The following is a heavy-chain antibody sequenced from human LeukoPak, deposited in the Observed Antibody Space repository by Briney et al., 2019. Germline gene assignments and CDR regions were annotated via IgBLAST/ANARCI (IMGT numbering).Heavy chain of an antibody. CDR3: ARDPTY. CDR2: IYYTGST. J-gene: IGHJ4*02. V-gene: IGHV4-59*01. Sequence: SETLSLTCTVSGDSINSYYWTWIRQAPGKGLEWIGYIYYTGSTDYSPSLKSRVSISIDPSKNQFSLKLTSVTAADTAVYYCARDPTYWGQGILVTVSS. CDR1: GDSINSYY.